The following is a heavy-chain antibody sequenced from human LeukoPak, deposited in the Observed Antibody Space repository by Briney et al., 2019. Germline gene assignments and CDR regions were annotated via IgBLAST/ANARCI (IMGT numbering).Heavy chain of an antibody. V-gene: IGHV4-30-4*01. CDR1: GGSISSGDYY. CDR2: IYYSGST. D-gene: IGHD4-17*01. CDR3: ARAPEGGDYDY. J-gene: IGHJ4*02. Sequence: SETLSLTCTVSGGSISSGDYYWSWIRQPPGKGLEWIGYIYYSGSTYYNPSLKSRVTISVDTSKNQFSLKLSSVTAADTAVYYCARAPEGGDYDYWGQGTLVTVSS.